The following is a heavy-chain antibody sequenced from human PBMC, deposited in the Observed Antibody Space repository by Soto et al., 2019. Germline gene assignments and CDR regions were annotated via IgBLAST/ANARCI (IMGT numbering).Heavy chain of an antibody. V-gene: IGHV4-59*01. Sequence: SETLSLTCTVSGGSIISGYLSWIRQPPGKGLEWIGYISYSGNTNYNPSLKSRVTMSVDTPKNQFSLRLSSVTTADTAVYYCAGQGGYVGTQIDYGGRGTLAPVSS. CDR3: AGQGGYVGTQIDY. J-gene: IGHJ4*02. CDR2: ISYSGNT. CDR1: GGSIISGY. D-gene: IGHD5-12*01.